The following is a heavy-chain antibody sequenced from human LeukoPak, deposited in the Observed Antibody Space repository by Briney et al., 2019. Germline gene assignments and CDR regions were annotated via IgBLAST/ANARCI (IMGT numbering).Heavy chain of an antibody. J-gene: IGHJ4*02. CDR2: ITSSSRYF. Sequence: GVSLRLSCVASGFTFSSHSMTWVRQAPGKGLEWISSITSSSRYFYYADSVKGRFTISRDNAKNSLFLQMNSPRADDTAFYYCARKGSQWDLLVDHWGQGTLVTVSS. CDR3: ARKGSQWDLLVDH. D-gene: IGHD1-26*01. V-gene: IGHV3-21*01. CDR1: GFTFSSHS.